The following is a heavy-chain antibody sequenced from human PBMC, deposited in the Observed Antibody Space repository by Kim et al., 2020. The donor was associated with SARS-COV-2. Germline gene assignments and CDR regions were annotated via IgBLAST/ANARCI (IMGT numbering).Heavy chain of an antibody. CDR2: INHSGST. CDR1: GGSFSGYY. D-gene: IGHD3-22*01. CDR3: ASSQRLATYYYDSSRLRFDY. V-gene: IGHV4-34*01. J-gene: IGHJ4*02. Sequence: SETLSLTCAVYGGSFSGYYWSWIRQPPGKGLEWIGEINHSGSTNYNPSLKSRVTISVDTSKNQFSLKLSSVTAADTAVYYCASSQRLATYYYDSSRLRFDYWGQGTLVTVSS.